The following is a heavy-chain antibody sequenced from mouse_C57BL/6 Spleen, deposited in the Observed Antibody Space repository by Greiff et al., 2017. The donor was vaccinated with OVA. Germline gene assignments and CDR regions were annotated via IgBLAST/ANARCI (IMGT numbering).Heavy chain of an antibody. V-gene: IGHV1-22*01. CDR2: INPNNGGT. CDR3: ARDLYDGYYYAMDY. D-gene: IGHD2-3*01. J-gene: IGHJ4*01. CDR1: GYTFTDYN. Sequence: VQLKESGPELVKPGASVKMSCKASGYTFTDYNMHWVKQSHGKSLEWIGYINPNNGGTSYNQKFKGKATLTVNKSSSTAYMELRSLTSEDSAVYYCARDLYDGYYYAMDYWGQGTSVTVSS.